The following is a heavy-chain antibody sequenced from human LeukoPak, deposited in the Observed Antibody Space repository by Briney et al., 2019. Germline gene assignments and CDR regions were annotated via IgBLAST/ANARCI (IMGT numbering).Heavy chain of an antibody. Sequence: PGGSLRLSCTASGFTFSNYALSWVRQAPGKGPEWVSGTIGSGASTFYADSVKGRFTISRDNSKNTLYLQMNSLRAEDTAVYYCAKPEYCNGESCYFDYWGQGTLVTVSS. CDR3: AKPEYCNGESCYFDY. J-gene: IGHJ4*02. CDR1: GFTFSNYA. CDR2: TIGSGAST. V-gene: IGHV3-23*01. D-gene: IGHD2-15*01.